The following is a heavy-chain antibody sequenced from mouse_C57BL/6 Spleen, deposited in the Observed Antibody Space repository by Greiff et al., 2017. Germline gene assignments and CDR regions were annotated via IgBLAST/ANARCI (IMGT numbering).Heavy chain of an antibody. CDR3: ARGAPYYYAMDY. CDR1: GYAFSSYG. V-gene: IGHV1-80*01. J-gene: IGHJ4*01. Sequence: QVQLKESGAELVKPGASVTISCTASGYAFSSYGMNWVKQRPGKGLAWIGRIYHGDGDTNYNGKVKGKATLTADKSSSTAYMQLSSLTSEDSAVYCCARGAPYYYAMDYWGQGTSVTVSS. CDR2: IYHGDGDT.